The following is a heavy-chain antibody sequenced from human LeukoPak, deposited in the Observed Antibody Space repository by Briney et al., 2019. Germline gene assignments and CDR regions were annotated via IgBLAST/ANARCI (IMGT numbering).Heavy chain of an antibody. CDR1: GGSISSSSSY. CDR3: AREDYDFWSGQTY. CDR2: IYYSGST. J-gene: IGHJ4*02. V-gene: IGHV4-39*07. D-gene: IGHD3-3*01. Sequence: PSETLSLTCTVSGGSISSSSSYWGWIRQPPGKGLEWIGSIYYSGSTYYNPSLKSRVTISVDTSKNQFSLKLSSVTAADTAVYYCAREDYDFWSGQTYWGQGTLVTVSS.